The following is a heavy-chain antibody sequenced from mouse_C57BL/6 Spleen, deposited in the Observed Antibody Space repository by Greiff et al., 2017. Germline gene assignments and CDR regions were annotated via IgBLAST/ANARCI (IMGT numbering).Heavy chain of an antibody. J-gene: IGHJ3*01. CDR3: ARNSNRAWFAY. V-gene: IGHV1-64*01. Sequence: QVQLQQPGAELVKPGASVKLSCKASGYTFTSYWMHWVKQRPGQGLEWIGMIHPNSGSTNYNEKFKSKATLTVDQSSSTAYMQLSSLTSEDSAVYYCARNSNRAWFAYWGQGTLVTVSA. CDR1: GYTFTSYW. D-gene: IGHD2-5*01. CDR2: IHPNSGST.